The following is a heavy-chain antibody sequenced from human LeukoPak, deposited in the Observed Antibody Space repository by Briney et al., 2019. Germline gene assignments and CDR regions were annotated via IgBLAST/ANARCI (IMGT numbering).Heavy chain of an antibody. CDR3: ARDSRLKWTEYYFDF. Sequence: PGGSLRLSCEASRFSFSTYPMGWVRQAPGKGLEWVAVISFDGKNKFYADSVKGRFTISRDNSKNTLYLQMNSLKPEDTAVYFCARDSRLKWTEYYFDFWGQGTLVTVSS. J-gene: IGHJ4*02. CDR2: ISFDGKNK. D-gene: IGHD3/OR15-3a*01. V-gene: IGHV3-30*03. CDR1: RFSFSTYP.